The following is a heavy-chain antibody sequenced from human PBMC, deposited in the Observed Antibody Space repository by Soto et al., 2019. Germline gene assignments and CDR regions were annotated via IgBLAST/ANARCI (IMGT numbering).Heavy chain of an antibody. D-gene: IGHD6-19*01. Sequence: SVKVSCKASGGTFSNYAFSWVRQAPGQGPEWMGGIITIFGTPNYAQKVQARLTITADEATSTAYMERSSLRSEDTAGYYCGRGGDIEAAVAQSEYYCGIDFGGQGTTVTVSS. J-gene: IGHJ6*02. CDR1: GGTFSNYA. CDR2: IITIFGTP. V-gene: IGHV1-69*13. CDR3: GRGGDIEAAVAQSEYYCGIDF.